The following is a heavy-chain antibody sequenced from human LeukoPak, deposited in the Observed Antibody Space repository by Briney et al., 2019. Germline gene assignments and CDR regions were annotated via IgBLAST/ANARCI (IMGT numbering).Heavy chain of an antibody. Sequence: PSETLSLTCTVSGGSISSSSYYWGWIRQPPGKRLEWIGSIYYSGSTYYNPSLKSRVTISVDTSKNQFSLKLSSVTAADTAVYYCARLGGIRGPYSSSWRFDYWGQGTLVTVSS. D-gene: IGHD6-13*01. CDR3: ARLGGIRGPYSSSWRFDY. J-gene: IGHJ4*02. V-gene: IGHV4-39*01. CDR2: IYYSGST. CDR1: GGSISSSSYY.